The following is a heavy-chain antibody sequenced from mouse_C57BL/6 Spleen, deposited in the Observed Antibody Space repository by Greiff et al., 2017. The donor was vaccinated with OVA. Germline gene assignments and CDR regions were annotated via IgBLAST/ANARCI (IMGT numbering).Heavy chain of an antibody. CDR2: IDPSDSYT. D-gene: IGHD2-5*01. V-gene: IGHV1-59*01. Sequence: VQLQQPGAELVRPGTSVKLSCKASGYTFTSYWMHWVKQRPGQGLEWIGVIDPSDSYTNYNQKFKGKATLTVDTSSSTAYMQLSSLTSEDSAVYYCARLDYSNYYYAMDYWGQGTSVTVSS. CDR3: ARLDYSNYYYAMDY. J-gene: IGHJ4*01. CDR1: GYTFTSYW.